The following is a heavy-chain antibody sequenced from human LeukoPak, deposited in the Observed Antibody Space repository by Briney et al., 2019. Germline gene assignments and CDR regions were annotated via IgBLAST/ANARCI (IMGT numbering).Heavy chain of an antibody. D-gene: IGHD3-3*01. CDR1: GYTFTSYG. CDR3: ARLVYPGTYYDFWSGYQYNWFDP. V-gene: IGHV1-18*01. CDR2: ISAYNGNP. J-gene: IGHJ5*02. Sequence: GASVKVSCKASGYTFTSYGISWVRQAPGQGLEWMGWISAYNGNPNYAQKLQGRVTMTTDTSTSTAYMELRSLRSDDTAVYYCARLVYPGTYYDFWSGYQYNWFDPWGQGTLVTVSS.